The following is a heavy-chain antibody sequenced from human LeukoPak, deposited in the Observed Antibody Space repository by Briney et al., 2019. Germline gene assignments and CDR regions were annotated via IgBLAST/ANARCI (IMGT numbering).Heavy chain of an antibody. CDR3: AKDLELSGTHIPYC. CDR1: GFPFSSFA. J-gene: IGHJ4*02. CDR2: VNGPGGST. V-gene: IGHV3-23*01. D-gene: IGHD1-26*01. Sequence: PGGSLRLSCAASGFPFSSFAMSWVRQAPGKGLEWVSSVNGPGGSTWYADSVKGRFTISRDNSKNTLSLQMNSLRAEDTSFYYCAKDLELSGTHIPYCWGQGTLVTVSS.